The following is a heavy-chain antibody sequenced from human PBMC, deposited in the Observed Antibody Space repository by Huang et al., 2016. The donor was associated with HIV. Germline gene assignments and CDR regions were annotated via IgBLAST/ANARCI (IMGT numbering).Heavy chain of an antibody. CDR2: KSPIFGEP. D-gene: IGHD1-26*01. Sequence: QVQLVQSGAEVKKPGSSLRVSCRASGDTFRKYAISWVRQAPGQGIEGGGGKSPIFGEPKSAQKFQGRITITAQESTSTIYVELSRLTFQDTAIYYCARGLWDSTWDGTDWLLRHLDSWGLGLWSPSPQ. J-gene: IGHJ5*01. V-gene: IGHV1-69*13. CDR3: ARGLWDSTWDGTDWLLRHLDS. CDR1: GDTFRKYA.